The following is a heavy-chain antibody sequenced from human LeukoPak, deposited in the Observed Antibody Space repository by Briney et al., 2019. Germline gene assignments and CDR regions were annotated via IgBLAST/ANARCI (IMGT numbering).Heavy chain of an antibody. D-gene: IGHD4-17*01. Sequence: KPSETLSLTCTVSGGSISGSSYYWAWIRQPPGKGLEWIGSVFYSGSAYYNPSLKSRVTISVDTSKNQFSLNLSSVTAADTAIYYCARLRGAMTPVTSDFDYWGQGTLVTVSS. CDR2: VFYSGSA. CDR1: GGSISGSSYY. V-gene: IGHV4-39*01. CDR3: ARLRGAMTPVTSDFDY. J-gene: IGHJ4*02.